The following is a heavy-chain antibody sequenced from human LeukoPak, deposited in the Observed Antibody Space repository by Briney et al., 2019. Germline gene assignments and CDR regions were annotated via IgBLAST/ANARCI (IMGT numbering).Heavy chain of an antibody. D-gene: IGHD2-2*01. Sequence: SETLSLTCTVSGGSISSGGYYWSWIRQHPGKGLELIGYIYYSGSTYYNPSLKSRVTISVDTSKNQFSLKLSSVTAADTAVYYCARGYCSSTSCYPLYTAGMDVWGQGTTVTVSS. J-gene: IGHJ6*02. CDR3: ARGYCSSTSCYPLYTAGMDV. CDR2: IYYSGST. V-gene: IGHV4-31*03. CDR1: GGSISSGGYY.